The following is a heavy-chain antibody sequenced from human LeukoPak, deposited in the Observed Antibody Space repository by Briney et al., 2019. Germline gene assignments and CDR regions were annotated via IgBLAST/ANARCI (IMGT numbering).Heavy chain of an antibody. CDR2: IRYDGSNK. CDR1: GFTFSSYG. J-gene: IGHJ3*02. V-gene: IGHV3-30*02. D-gene: IGHD4-11*01. CDR3: AKDPEDYSNYGGAFDI. Sequence: GRSLRLSCAASGFTFSSYGMHWVRQAPGKGLEWVAFIRYDGSNKYYADSVKGRFTISRDNSKNTLYLQMNSLRAEDTAVYYCAKDPEDYSNYGGAFDIWGQGTMVTVSS.